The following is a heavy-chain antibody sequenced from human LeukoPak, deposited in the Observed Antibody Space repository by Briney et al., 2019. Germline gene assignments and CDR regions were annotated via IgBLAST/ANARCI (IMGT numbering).Heavy chain of an antibody. CDR1: GFTFSSYA. CDR3: AKDRSDSTTWYAGSH. D-gene: IGHD6-13*01. V-gene: IGHV3-23*01. Sequence: GGSLRLSCAASGFTFSSYAMSWVRQAPGKGLEWVSAISGSGGSTYYADSVKGRFTISRDNSKNTLHLQMNSLRAEDTAVYYCAKDRSDSTTWYAGSHWGQGTLVTVSS. J-gene: IGHJ4*02. CDR2: ISGSGGST.